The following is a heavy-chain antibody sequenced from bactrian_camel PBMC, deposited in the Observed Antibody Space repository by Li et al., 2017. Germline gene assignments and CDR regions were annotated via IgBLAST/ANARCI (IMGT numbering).Heavy chain of an antibody. CDR2: VDTYGLT. D-gene: IGHD6*01. J-gene: IGHJ4*01. CDR3: AARELVAGSGRWAWCPELRPGYNY. CDR1: GNTYTKYS. V-gene: IGHV3S53*01. Sequence: VQLVESGGGSVQPGGSLRLSCVVSGNTYTKYSMAWFRQAPGNEREGVASVDTYGLTHYIDSVKGRFTISLDNAKNTLFLQMNSLLPEDTAMYYCAARELVAGSGRWAWCPELRPGYNYWGQGTQVTVS.